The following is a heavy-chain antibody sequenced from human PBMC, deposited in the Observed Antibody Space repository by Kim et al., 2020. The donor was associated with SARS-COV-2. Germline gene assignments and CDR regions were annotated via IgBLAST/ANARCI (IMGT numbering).Heavy chain of an antibody. J-gene: IGHJ4*02. CDR2: INAGSGLT. D-gene: IGHD1-26*01. V-gene: IGHV1-3*01. CDR3: ARRLVD. CDR1: GYTFTTYS. Sequence: ASVKVSCKASGYTFTTYSIHWVRQAPGQRLEWMGWINAGSGLTKYSQKFQGRATITSDASAGTAYLELTSLTSEDTAVYYCARRLVDWGQGSQVTVSS.